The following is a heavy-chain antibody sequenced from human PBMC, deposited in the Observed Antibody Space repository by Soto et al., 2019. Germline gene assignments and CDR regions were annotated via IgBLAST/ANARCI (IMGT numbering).Heavy chain of an antibody. CDR1: GFTFSSYS. J-gene: IGHJ4*02. Sequence: GSLRLSCAASGFTFSSYSMNWVRQAPGKGLEWVSYISSSSTIYYADSVKGRFTISRDNAKNSLYLQMNSLRAEDTAVYYCARAGTPYWGQGTLVNVSS. CDR2: ISSSSTI. CDR3: ARAGTPY. V-gene: IGHV3-48*01.